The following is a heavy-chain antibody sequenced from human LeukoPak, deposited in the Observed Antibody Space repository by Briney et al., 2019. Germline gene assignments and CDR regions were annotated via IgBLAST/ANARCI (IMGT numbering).Heavy chain of an antibody. Sequence: GGSLRLSCAASGFTFSDYYMSWVRQAPGKRLEWVSYISSSSIYTNYADSVKGRFTISRDNAKNSLYLQMNSLRAEDTAVYYCARDLQQQPGKGCYFDYWGQGTLVTVSS. CDR2: ISSSSIYT. CDR3: ARDLQQQPGKGCYFDY. CDR1: GFTFSDYY. J-gene: IGHJ4*02. D-gene: IGHD6-13*01. V-gene: IGHV3-11*06.